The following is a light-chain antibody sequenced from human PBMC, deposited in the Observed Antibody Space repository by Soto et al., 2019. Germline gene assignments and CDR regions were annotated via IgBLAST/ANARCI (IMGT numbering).Light chain of an antibody. V-gene: IGKV3-15*01. CDR2: DAS. Sequence: VMTQSPATLSVSPGESATLSCRASQSISNNLAWYQQKPGQAPRLLMYDASTRATGIPDRISGSGSGAEFTLTISSLQSEDLAVYYCQQYNNWPRTFGQGTKVEVK. CDR3: QQYNNWPRT. J-gene: IGKJ1*01. CDR1: QSISNN.